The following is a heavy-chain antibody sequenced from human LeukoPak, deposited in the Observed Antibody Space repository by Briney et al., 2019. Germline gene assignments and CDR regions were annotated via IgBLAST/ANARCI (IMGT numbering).Heavy chain of an antibody. Sequence: GGSLRLSCAASGFTFSSYSMNWVRQAPGKGLEWVSSISSSSSYIYYADSVKGRFTISRDNAKNSLYLQMNSLRAEDTAVYYCARGESSGWVRLEYFQHWGQGTLVTVSS. J-gene: IGHJ1*01. CDR1: GFTFSSYS. V-gene: IGHV3-21*01. CDR2: ISSSSSYI. CDR3: ARGESSGWVRLEYFQH. D-gene: IGHD6-19*01.